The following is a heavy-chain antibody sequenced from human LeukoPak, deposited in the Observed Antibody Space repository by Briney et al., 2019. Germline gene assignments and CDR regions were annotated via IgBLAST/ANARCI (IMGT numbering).Heavy chain of an antibody. V-gene: IGHV3-23*01. CDR3: AKGDTYYDFWSGYTNFDY. CDR2: IWCSGGNT. J-gene: IGHJ4*02. Sequence: GGSLRLSCAASGFTFSSYAMRWVRQAPGKGLEWVAAIWCSGGNTYYADSVKGRFTISRDNSKNTLYLQMNSLRAEDTAVYYCAKGDTYYDFWSGYTNFDYWGQGTLVTVSS. D-gene: IGHD3-3*01. CDR1: GFTFSSYA.